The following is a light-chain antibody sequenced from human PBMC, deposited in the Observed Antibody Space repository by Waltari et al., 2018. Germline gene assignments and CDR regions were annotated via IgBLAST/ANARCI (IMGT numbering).Light chain of an antibody. J-gene: IGLJ2*01. CDR2: AVS. Sequence: QSALTQPASASGSPGHAITISCTGTSCAVRNFHSVSWYHQHPGKAPKLMIYAVSKRPSGVSDRFSGSKSGDMASLTISGLQPEDEAEYFCSSYAGSRKVVFGGGTKVTVL. CDR1: SCAVRNFHS. CDR3: SSYAGSRKVV. V-gene: IGLV2-23*02.